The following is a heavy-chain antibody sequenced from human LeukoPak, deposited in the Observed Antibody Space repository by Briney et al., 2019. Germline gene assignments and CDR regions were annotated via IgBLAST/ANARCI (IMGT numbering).Heavy chain of an antibody. Sequence: PGGSLRLSCAASGFTVSDNYISWVRRAPGKGLEWVANIKQDGTEEYYVDSVRGRFSISKDNAKNSLYLQMNSLRAEDTAVYYCARDPCHGALDYWGQGALVTVSS. D-gene: IGHD2-2*01. CDR3: ARDPCHGALDY. V-gene: IGHV3-7*03. J-gene: IGHJ4*02. CDR1: GFTVSDNY. CDR2: IKQDGTEE.